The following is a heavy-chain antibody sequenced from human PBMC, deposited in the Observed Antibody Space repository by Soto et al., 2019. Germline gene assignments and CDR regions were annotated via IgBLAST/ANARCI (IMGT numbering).Heavy chain of an antibody. CDR2: LSYDGNNN. V-gene: IGHV3-30-3*01. CDR1: GFTFRTYA. D-gene: IGHD1-26*01. J-gene: IGHJ4*02. CDR3: ATREGAVGY. Sequence: QVQLVESGGGVVQPGRSLRLSCAASGFTFRTYAMHWVRQAPGKGLEWVAFLSYDGNNNYYADSVKGRFTVSRDNSKNTLYLQMSSLRREDTAVYYCATREGAVGYWGQGTLVTVSS.